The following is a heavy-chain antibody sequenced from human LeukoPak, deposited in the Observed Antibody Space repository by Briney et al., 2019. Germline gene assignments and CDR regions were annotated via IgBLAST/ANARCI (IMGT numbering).Heavy chain of an antibody. V-gene: IGHV3-21*06. CDR1: GLTFSTSG. J-gene: IGHJ4*02. D-gene: IGHD1-14*01. CDR3: ATETNGRHYEY. Sequence: GGSLRLSCTASGLTFSTSGFNWVRQAPGKGLEWVASIGPNGSDTYYAHTLQGRVTISRDNANNCLYLQMKSLRAEDTAVYYCATETNGRHYEYWGEGTLLPVSS. CDR2: IGPNGSDT.